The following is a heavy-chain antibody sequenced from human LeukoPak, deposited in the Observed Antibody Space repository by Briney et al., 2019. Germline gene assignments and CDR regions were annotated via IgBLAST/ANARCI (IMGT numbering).Heavy chain of an antibody. Sequence: SETLSLTCTVSGGSISSYYWSWIRQPPGKGLEWIDYIYTSGSTNYNPSLKSRVTISVDTSKNQFSLKLSSVTAADTAVYYFASLKLGFRWFDPWGQGTLVTVSS. D-gene: IGHD7-27*01. CDR3: ASLKLGFRWFDP. J-gene: IGHJ5*02. V-gene: IGHV4-4*09. CDR1: GGSISSYY. CDR2: IYTSGST.